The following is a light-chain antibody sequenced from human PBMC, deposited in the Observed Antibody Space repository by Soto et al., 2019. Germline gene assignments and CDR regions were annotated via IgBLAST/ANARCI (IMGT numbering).Light chain of an antibody. Sequence: DIQLTQSPSFLSASVGDRVTITCRASQGISSYLAWYQQKPGKAPKLLIYAASTLQSGVPLRFSGSGSGTEFTLTISSLQPEDFATYYCQQLNSYPLFGQGTKVDIK. CDR1: QGISSY. V-gene: IGKV1-9*01. J-gene: IGKJ1*01. CDR3: QQLNSYPL. CDR2: AAS.